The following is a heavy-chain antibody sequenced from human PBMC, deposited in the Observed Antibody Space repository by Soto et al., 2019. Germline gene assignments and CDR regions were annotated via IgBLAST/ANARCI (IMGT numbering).Heavy chain of an antibody. Sequence: PSETLSLTCAVYGGSFSGYYWSWIRQPPGKGLEWIGEINHSGSTNYNPSLKSRVTISVDTSKNQFSLKLSSVTAADTAVYYCARLRLGMVRGVIIPPYYYYGMDVWGQGTTVTVSS. V-gene: IGHV4-34*01. CDR1: GGSFSGYY. CDR3: ARLRLGMVRGVIIPPYYYYGMDV. J-gene: IGHJ6*02. D-gene: IGHD3-10*01. CDR2: INHSGST.